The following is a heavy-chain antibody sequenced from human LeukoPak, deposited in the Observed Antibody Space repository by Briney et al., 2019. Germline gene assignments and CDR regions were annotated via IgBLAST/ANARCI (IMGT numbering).Heavy chain of an antibody. CDR3: ARDREYCTSTICPVDY. V-gene: IGHV1-18*01. J-gene: IGHJ4*02. CDR2: ISTYNGST. Sequence: ASVKDSCKASGYTFSTCGINWVRQAPGQGLEWMGWISTYNGSTDYAQKFRGRVTMTTDTSTSTAYMELRSLTSDDTAVYYCARDREYCTSTICPVDYWGQGSLVTVSS. D-gene: IGHD2-2*01. CDR1: GYTFSTCG.